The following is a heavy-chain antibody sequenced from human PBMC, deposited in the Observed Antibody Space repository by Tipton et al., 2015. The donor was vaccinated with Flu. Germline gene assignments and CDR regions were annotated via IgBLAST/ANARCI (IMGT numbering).Heavy chain of an antibody. CDR1: GGSITSAKYF. Sequence: TLSLTCSVSGGSITSAKYFWGWIRQPPGKGLEWIATIHRSGSTKYNPSLKSRVTISVDTSKNQFYLEMRSVTAADMAVYYCARRDFSNYVSDPKNWFDRWGQGTLVTVSS. J-gene: IGHJ5*02. CDR2: IHRSGST. D-gene: IGHD4-11*01. V-gene: IGHV4-39*07. CDR3: ARRDFSNYVSDPKNWFDR.